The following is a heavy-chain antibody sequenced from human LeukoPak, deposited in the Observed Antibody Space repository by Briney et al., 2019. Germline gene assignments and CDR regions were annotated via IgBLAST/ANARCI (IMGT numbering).Heavy chain of an antibody. CDR1: GFTFSDYY. V-gene: IGHV3-11*01. CDR2: ISSSGSTI. D-gene: IGHD3-22*01. CDR3: ARDPEYYDSSGTFDY. Sequence: AGGSLRLSCAASGFTFSDYYMSWIRQAPGKGLEWVSYISSSGSTIYYADSVKGRFTISRDNAKNSLYLQMNSLSAEDTAVYYCARDPEYYDSSGTFDYWGQGTLVTVSS. J-gene: IGHJ4*02.